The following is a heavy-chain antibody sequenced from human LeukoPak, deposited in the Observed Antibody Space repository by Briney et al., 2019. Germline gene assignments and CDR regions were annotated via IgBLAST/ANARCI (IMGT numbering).Heavy chain of an antibody. V-gene: IGHV1-18*01. CDR1: GYTFSTYG. CDR3: ARDKLPAREFLQH. D-gene: IGHD6-6*01. CDR2: ISAYNGNT. J-gene: IGHJ1*01. Sequence: GASVKVSCKASGYTFSTYGITWVRQAPGQGLEWMGWISAYNGNTNYAQKFQGRVTMTTDTSTRTAYMELRRLRSDDTAVYFCARDKLPAREFLQHWGQGTLVIVSS.